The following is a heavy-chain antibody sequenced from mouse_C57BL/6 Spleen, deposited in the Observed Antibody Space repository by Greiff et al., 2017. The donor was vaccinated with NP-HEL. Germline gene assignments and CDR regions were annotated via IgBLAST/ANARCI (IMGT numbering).Heavy chain of an antibody. D-gene: IGHD2-1*01. V-gene: IGHV1-69*01. J-gene: IGHJ1*03. CDR1: GYTFTSYW. Sequence: QVQLQQPGAELVMPGASVKLSCKASGYTFTSYWMPWVKQRPGQGLEWIGEIDPSDSYTNYNQKFKGKSTLTVDKSSSTAYMQLSSLTSEDSAVYYCARNYGKGYFDVWGTGTTVTVSS. CDR2: IDPSDSYT. CDR3: ARNYGKGYFDV.